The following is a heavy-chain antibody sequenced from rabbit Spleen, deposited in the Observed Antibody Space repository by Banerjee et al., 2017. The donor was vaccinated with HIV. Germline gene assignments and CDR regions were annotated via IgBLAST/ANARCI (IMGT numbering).Heavy chain of an antibody. D-gene: IGHD6-1*01. J-gene: IGHJ4*01. Sequence: QLTETGGGLVQPGGSLTLSCKASGIDFTKYYITWVRQAPGKGLEWIGIIYAAKGSTDYASWVNGRFTISSDNAQSTVDLKMTSLTAADTATYFCGASGGPNYAYASNLWGPGTLVTVS. CDR2: IYAAKGST. CDR1: GIDFTKYY. CDR3: GASGGPNYAYASNL. V-gene: IGHV1S7*01.